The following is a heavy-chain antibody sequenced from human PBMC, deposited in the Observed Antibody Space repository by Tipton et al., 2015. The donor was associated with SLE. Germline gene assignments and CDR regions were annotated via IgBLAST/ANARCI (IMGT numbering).Heavy chain of an antibody. Sequence: TLSLTCTVSGGSISSHYWSWIRQPPGKGLGWSGYIYYSGSTNYNPALKSRVTISVDTSKNQFSLKLSSVTAADTVVYYCARDNYYGSGGSSRWFDPWGQGTLVTVSS. D-gene: IGHD3-10*01. V-gene: IGHV4-59*11. CDR3: ARDNYYGSGGSSRWFDP. CDR2: IYYSGST. CDR1: GGSISSHY. J-gene: IGHJ5*02.